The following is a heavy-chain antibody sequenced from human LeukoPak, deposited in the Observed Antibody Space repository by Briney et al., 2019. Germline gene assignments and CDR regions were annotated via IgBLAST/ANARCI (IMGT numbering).Heavy chain of an antibody. J-gene: IGHJ6*02. CDR3: VKDVSGSGFLLRNYGMDV. Sequence: PGGSLRLSCAASGFTFSLYGIHWVRQAPGKGLEWVAVISYDGSNKYYADSVKGRFTISRDNSKNTLYLQMNSLRAEDTAVYYCVKDVSGSGFLLRNYGMDVWGQGTTVTVSS. D-gene: IGHD3-10*01. CDR2: ISYDGSNK. V-gene: IGHV3-30*18. CDR1: GFTFSLYG.